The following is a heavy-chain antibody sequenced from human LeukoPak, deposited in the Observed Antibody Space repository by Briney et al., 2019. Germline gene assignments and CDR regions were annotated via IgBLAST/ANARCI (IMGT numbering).Heavy chain of an antibody. CDR2: IYYTGST. J-gene: IGHJ4*02. D-gene: IGHD3-22*01. V-gene: IGHV4-59*01. Sequence: SETLSLTCSVSGGSIISYYWSWIRQPPGKGLEWIGYIYYTGSTNSNPSLKSRVTISVDTSKNQFSLRLTSVTAADTAVYYCAKGYYYDYGGPDFVYWGQGTLVTVPS. CDR3: AKGYYYDYGGPDFVY. CDR1: GGSIISYY.